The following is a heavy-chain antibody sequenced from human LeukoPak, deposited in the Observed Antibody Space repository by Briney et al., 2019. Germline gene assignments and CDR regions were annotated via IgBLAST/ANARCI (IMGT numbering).Heavy chain of an antibody. D-gene: IGHD5-12*01. CDR1: GGTFSSYA. CDR3: ARGGLDIVAPGDWDY. J-gene: IGHJ4*02. Sequence: SVKVSCKASGGTFSSYAISWVRQAPGQGLEWMGRIIPILGIANYAQKFQGRVTITADKSTSTAYMELSSLRSEDAAVYYCARGGLDIVAPGDWDYWGQGTLVTVSS. V-gene: IGHV1-69*04. CDR2: IIPILGIA.